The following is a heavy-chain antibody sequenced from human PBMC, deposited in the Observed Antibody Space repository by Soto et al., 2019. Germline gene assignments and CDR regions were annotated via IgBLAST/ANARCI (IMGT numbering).Heavy chain of an antibody. CDR2: IIPIFGTT. V-gene: IGHV1-69*06. D-gene: IGHD2-15*01. CDR3: ARADIVVVVAATKDYYYGMDV. Sequence: SVKVSCKASGGTFSSYAISWVRQAPGQGLEWMGGIIPIFGTTNYAQKFQGRVTITADKSTSTAYMELSSLRSEDTAVYYCARADIVVVVAATKDYYYGMDVWGQGTTVTVSS. J-gene: IGHJ6*02. CDR1: GGTFSSYA.